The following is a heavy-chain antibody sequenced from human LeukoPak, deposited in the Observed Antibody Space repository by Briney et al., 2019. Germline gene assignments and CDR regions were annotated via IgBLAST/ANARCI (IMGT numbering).Heavy chain of an antibody. CDR3: AELGITMIGGV. Sequence: GGSLRLSCAASGFTFSTCSMNWVRQAPGKGLEWVSYISSSGVTIYYADSVKGRLTISRDNAKNSLYLQMNSLRAEDTAVYYCAELGITMIGGVWGKGTTVTISS. V-gene: IGHV3-48*01. CDR2: ISSSGVTI. J-gene: IGHJ6*04. D-gene: IGHD3-10*02. CDR1: GFTFSTCS.